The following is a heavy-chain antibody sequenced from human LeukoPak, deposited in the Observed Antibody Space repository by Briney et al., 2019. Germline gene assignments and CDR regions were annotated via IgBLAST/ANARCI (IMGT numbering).Heavy chain of an antibody. CDR3: ARQRKGTVGATSLDY. Sequence: SETLSLTCTVSGGSINSSNYYWGWIRQPPGKGLEWIGSIYYSGSTYYNPSLKSRVTISVDTSKNQFSLKLSSVTAADTAVYYCARQRKGTVGATSLDYWGQGTLVTVSS. V-gene: IGHV4-39*01. J-gene: IGHJ4*02. CDR1: GGSINSSNYY. D-gene: IGHD1-26*01. CDR2: IYYSGST.